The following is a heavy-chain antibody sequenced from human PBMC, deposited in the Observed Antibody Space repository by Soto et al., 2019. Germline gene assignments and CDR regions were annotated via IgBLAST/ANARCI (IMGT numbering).Heavy chain of an antibody. CDR3: ARKRGIGAAGAIAVDY. Sequence: VQLVQSGAEVRKPGSSVKVSCKASGDTFSKYGITWLRQAPGQGFEWMGEIFPVFATVNYAQRFQDRALITADESTSTAFIDLSILTPDDTAMYYCARKRGIGAAGAIAVDYWGQGTLLTVSS. D-gene: IGHD6-13*01. V-gene: IGHV1-69*01. J-gene: IGHJ4*02. CDR1: GDTFSKYG. CDR2: IFPVFATV.